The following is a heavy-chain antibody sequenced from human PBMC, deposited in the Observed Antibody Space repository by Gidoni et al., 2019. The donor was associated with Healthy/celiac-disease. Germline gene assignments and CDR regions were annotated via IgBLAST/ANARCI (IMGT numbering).Heavy chain of an antibody. V-gene: IGHV3-21*01. Sequence: EVQLVESGGGLVKPGGSLRLSCAASGFTFSTYSMTWARQAPGKGLEWVSSISSSSSYIYYADSVKGRFTISRDNAKNSLYLQMNSLRAEDTAVYYCARPGIVVVPAAEDYYGMDVWGQGTTVTVSS. CDR3: ARPGIVVVPAAEDYYGMDV. CDR2: ISSSSSYI. D-gene: IGHD2-2*01. CDR1: GFTFSTYS. J-gene: IGHJ6*02.